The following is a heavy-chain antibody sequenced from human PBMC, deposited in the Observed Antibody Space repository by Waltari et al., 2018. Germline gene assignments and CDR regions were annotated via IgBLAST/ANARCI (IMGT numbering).Heavy chain of an antibody. CDR3: AIPGIAAAGNFDY. J-gene: IGHJ4*02. Sequence: QVQLQESGPGLVKPSETLSLTCAVSGYSISSGSYWGWIRQPPGKGLEWIWGIYHSGSTYYHPSLKSRVTISVDTSKNQFSPKLSSVTAADTAVYYCAIPGIAAAGNFDYWGQGTLVTVSS. D-gene: IGHD6-13*01. V-gene: IGHV4-38-2*01. CDR1: GYSISSGSY. CDR2: IYHSGST.